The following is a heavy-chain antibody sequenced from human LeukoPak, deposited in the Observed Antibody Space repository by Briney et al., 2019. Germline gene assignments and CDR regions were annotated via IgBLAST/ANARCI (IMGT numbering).Heavy chain of an antibody. D-gene: IGHD2-2*01. Sequence: GGSLRLSCGASGFTFTNAWMSWVRQAPGKGLEWVSAISGSGGSTYYADSVKGRFTISRDNSKNTLYLQMNSLRAEDTAVYYCAKDLGYCSSTSCPNWFDPWGQGTLVTVSS. CDR1: GFTFTNAW. J-gene: IGHJ5*02. CDR2: ISGSGGST. CDR3: AKDLGYCSSTSCPNWFDP. V-gene: IGHV3-23*01.